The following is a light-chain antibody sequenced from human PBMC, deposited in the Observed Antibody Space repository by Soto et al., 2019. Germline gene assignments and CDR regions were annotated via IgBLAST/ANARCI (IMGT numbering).Light chain of an antibody. V-gene: IGKV1-5*03. J-gene: IGKJ1*01. Sequence: DIQMTQSPSTLSASVGDRVTITCRASQIISTWLAWYQQTPGKAPKLLIYSASDLESGVPSRFSGSGFGTEFTLTITSLQPDDFATYYCQQYNSYSTFGPATFGQGTKVDIK. CDR3: QQYNSYSTFGPAT. CDR2: SAS. CDR1: QIISTW.